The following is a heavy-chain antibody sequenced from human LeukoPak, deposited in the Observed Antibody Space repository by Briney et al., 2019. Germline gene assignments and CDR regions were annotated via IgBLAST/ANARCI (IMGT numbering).Heavy chain of an antibody. Sequence: SETLSLTCTVSGGSISSYYWSWIRQPPGKGLEWIGYIYYSGSTNYNPSLKSRVTISVDTSKNQFSLKLSSVTAADTAVYYCARSIAARRMDFDYWGQGTLVTVSS. V-gene: IGHV4-59*08. CDR1: GGSISSYY. CDR2: IYYSGST. J-gene: IGHJ4*02. CDR3: ARSIAARRMDFDY. D-gene: IGHD6-6*01.